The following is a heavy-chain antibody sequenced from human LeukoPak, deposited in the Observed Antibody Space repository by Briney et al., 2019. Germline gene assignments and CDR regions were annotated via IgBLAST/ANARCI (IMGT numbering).Heavy chain of an antibody. V-gene: IGHV3-74*01. D-gene: IGHD3-10*01. Sequence: GGSLRLSCAASGFTFSSYWMHWVRQAPGKGLVWVSHINHDGSTTSYADSVEGRFTISRDNTRNTLYLQMNSLRAEDTAVYYCARDRGHSVDYWGQGTLATVSS. CDR2: INHDGSTT. CDR3: ARDRGHSVDY. CDR1: GFTFSSYW. J-gene: IGHJ4*02.